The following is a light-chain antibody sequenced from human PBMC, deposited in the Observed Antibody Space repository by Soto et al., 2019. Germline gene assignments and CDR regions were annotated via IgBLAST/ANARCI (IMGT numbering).Light chain of an antibody. V-gene: IGKV3-15*01. Sequence: EIVMTQSPATLSVSPGERATLSCRASQTVNNNLAWYQQKPGQAPRLLIYGASARATGIPARFSGSGSGTEFTLTISSLQSEDFVIYYCQQYNNCPLTFGGGTKVEIK. CDR3: QQYNNCPLT. CDR1: QTVNNN. CDR2: GAS. J-gene: IGKJ4*01.